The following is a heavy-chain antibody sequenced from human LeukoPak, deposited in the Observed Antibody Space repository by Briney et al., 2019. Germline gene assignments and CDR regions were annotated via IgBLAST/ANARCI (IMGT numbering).Heavy chain of an antibody. Sequence: PSETLSLTCTVSGDSMSNYYWSWIRQRPGKGLECIGYIYYSGSTNYHPSLKSRVTISVDTSKSQFSLKLSSVTAADTALYYCARVSNSDNRGYYWGFDFWGQGTLVTVSS. V-gene: IGHV4-59*08. CDR3: ARVSNSDNRGYYWGFDF. D-gene: IGHD3-22*01. J-gene: IGHJ4*02. CDR1: GDSMSNYY. CDR2: IYYSGST.